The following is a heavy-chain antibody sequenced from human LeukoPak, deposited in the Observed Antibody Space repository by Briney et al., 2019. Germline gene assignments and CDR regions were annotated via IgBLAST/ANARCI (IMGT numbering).Heavy chain of an antibody. CDR2: IKPDGSEK. J-gene: IGHJ3*02. CDR3: ARTEKRSSGWYDAFDI. CDR1: GFTFSDHW. Sequence: GGSLRLSCAASGFTFSDHWMAWVRQAPGKGLEWVANIKPDGSEKNYVDSVKGRFTISRDNAKNSLYLQMNSLRAEDTAVYYCARTEKRSSGWYDAFDIWGQGTMVTVSS. D-gene: IGHD6-19*01. V-gene: IGHV3-7*05.